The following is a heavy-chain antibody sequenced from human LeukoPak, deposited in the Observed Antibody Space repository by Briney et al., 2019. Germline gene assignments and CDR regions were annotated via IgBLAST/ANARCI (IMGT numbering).Heavy chain of an antibody. CDR1: GGTFSSYA. CDR3: ASRYCSSTSCVEIDY. CDR2: IIPIFGTA. Sequence: GSSVKVSCKASGGTFSSYAISWVRQAPGQGLEWMGRIIPIFGTANHAQKFQGRVTITTDESTSTAYMELSSLRSEDTAVYYCASRYCSSTSCVEIDYWGQGTLVTVSS. D-gene: IGHD2-2*01. J-gene: IGHJ4*02. V-gene: IGHV1-69*05.